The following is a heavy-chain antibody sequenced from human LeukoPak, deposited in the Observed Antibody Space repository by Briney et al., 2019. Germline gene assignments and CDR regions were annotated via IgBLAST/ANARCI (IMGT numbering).Heavy chain of an antibody. CDR3: TTDFIGDQYIDY. CDR1: GFTFSDYY. D-gene: IGHD4-17*01. Sequence: GSLRLSCAASGFTFSDYYMSWIRQAPGKGLEWVSYISSSGSTIYYADSVKGRFTISRDNAKNSLYLQMNSLRAEDTAVYYCTTDFIGDQYIDYWGQGTLVTVSS. V-gene: IGHV3-11*01. CDR2: ISSSGSTI. J-gene: IGHJ4*02.